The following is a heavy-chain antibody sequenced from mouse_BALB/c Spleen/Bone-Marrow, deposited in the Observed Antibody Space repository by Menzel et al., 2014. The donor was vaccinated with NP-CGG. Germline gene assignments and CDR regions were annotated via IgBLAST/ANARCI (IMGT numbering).Heavy chain of an antibody. CDR3: ARDDYAY. V-gene: IGHV1-7*01. CDR1: GYTFTSYW. CDR2: IHPSTGYT. J-gene: IGHJ3*01. Sequence: VKLVESGAELAKPGASVKMSCKASGYTFTSYWMHWVKQRPGQGLEWIGYIHPSTGYTEHNQKFKDKAIMTADKSSSTAYMQLSSMTSEYSAVYYYARDDYAYWGRGTLVTVSA. D-gene: IGHD2-4*01.